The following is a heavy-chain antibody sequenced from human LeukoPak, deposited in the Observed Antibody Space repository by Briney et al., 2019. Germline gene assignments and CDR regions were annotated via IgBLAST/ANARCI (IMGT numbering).Heavy chain of an antibody. D-gene: IGHD2-2*01. Sequence: SQTLSLTCTVSGGSISSGGYYWSWIRQHPGRGLEWIGSIYYTGTTYRNPSLNSGTTYYNPSLKSRATISGDTSKNQFSLKLSSVTAADTAVYYCARDRGRKYQLRYWYFDPWGRGTLVTVSS. CDR2: IYYTGTTYRNPSLNSGTT. J-gene: IGHJ2*01. CDR1: GGSISSGGYY. CDR3: ARDRGRKYQLRYWYFDP. V-gene: IGHV4-31*03.